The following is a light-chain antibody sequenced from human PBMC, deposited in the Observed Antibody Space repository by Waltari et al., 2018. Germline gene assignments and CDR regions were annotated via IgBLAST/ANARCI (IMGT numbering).Light chain of an antibody. J-gene: IGKJ1*01. CDR2: TAS. CDR1: RAIANY. V-gene: IGKV1-16*01. Sequence: DIQMTQSPSSVAASVGDRVAITCRASRAIANYLAWFQQRPGEAPKSLIHTASNLQTGVPSRFSGSGSGTNFTLTINSLQPEDFGTYYCLQFNNYPQTFGQGTKVETK. CDR3: LQFNNYPQT.